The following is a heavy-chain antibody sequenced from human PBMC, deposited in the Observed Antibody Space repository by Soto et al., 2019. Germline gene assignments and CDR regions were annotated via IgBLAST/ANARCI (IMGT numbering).Heavy chain of an antibody. J-gene: IGHJ4*02. V-gene: IGHV1-18*01. CDR3: ARSIIAADPLDY. CDR1: GYTFTSYG. Sequence: ASVKVSCKASGYTFTSYGISWVRQAPGQGLEWMGWISAYNGNTNYAQKLQGRVTMTTDTSTSTAYMELRSLRSDDAAVYYCARSIIAADPLDYWGQGTLVTVSS. D-gene: IGHD6-13*01. CDR2: ISAYNGNT.